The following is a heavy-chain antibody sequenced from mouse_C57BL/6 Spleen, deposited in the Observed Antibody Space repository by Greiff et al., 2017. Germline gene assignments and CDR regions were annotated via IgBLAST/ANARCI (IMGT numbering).Heavy chain of an antibody. D-gene: IGHD1-1*01. CDR3: ARDLYYYGSSYFDY. CDR1: GFTFSSYA. V-gene: IGHV5-4*01. Sequence: EVQLVESGGGLVKPGGSLKLSCAASGFTFSSYAMSWVRQTPEKRLEWVGTISDGGSYTYYTDNVKGRFNITRDKAKNNLYLQMSHLKSEDTAMYYCARDLYYYGSSYFDYWGQGTTLTVSS. CDR2: ISDGGSYT. J-gene: IGHJ2*01.